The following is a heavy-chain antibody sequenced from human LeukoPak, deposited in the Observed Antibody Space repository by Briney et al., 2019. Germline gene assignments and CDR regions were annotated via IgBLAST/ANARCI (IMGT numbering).Heavy chain of an antibody. V-gene: IGHV3-66*01. D-gene: IGHD3-10*01. J-gene: IGHJ4*02. Sequence: GGSLRLSCAASGFTVRSNYMNWVRQAPGKGLEWVSVIYSGGSTYYADSVKGRFTISRDNSKNTLYLQMNSLRAEDTAVYYCARGRDYYGSGSFLIDYWGQGTLVTVSS. CDR2: IYSGGST. CDR1: GFTVRSNY. CDR3: ARGRDYYGSGSFLIDY.